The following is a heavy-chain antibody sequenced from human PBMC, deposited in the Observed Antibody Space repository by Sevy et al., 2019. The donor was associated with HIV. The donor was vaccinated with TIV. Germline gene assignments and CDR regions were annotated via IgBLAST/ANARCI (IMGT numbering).Heavy chain of an antibody. CDR2: IYDSGRT. CDR1: GGSLSGYQ. V-gene: IGHV4-59*01. J-gene: IGHJ4*02. D-gene: IGHD3-22*01. Sequence: SETLSLGCTVSGGSLSGYQWNWIRQPPGKGLEWIGYIYDSGRTNYNPSLESRVTISVDTSKNQFSLNLNSVTAADTAIYYCARSLNNYDRAVYQMGLDYWGQGTLVTVSS. CDR3: ARSLNNYDRAVYQMGLDY.